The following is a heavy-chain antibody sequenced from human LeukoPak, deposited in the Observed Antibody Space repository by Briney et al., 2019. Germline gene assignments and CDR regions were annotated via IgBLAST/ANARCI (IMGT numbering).Heavy chain of an antibody. CDR1: GFTFSSYG. CDR2: IWYDGSNK. D-gene: IGHD3-9*01. CDR3: AKWASYDILTGYSTNRYYYGMDV. J-gene: IGHJ6*02. V-gene: IGHV3-33*06. Sequence: GGSLRLSCAASGFTFSSYGMHWVRQAPGKGLEWVAVIWYDGSNKYYADSVKGRFTISRDNSKNTLYLQMNSLRAEDTAVYYCAKWASYDILTGYSTNRYYYGMDVWGQGTTVTVSS.